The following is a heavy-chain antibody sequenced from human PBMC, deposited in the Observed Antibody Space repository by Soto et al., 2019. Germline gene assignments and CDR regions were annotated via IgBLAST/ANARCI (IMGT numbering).Heavy chain of an antibody. CDR1: GDSISSGDYY. V-gene: IGHV4-30-4*01. D-gene: IGHD5-12*01. Sequence: SETLSLTCTVSGDSISSGDYYWSWIRQPPGKGLEWIGYIHYGGGTYYNPSLQSRVSMSLDSSKNQFSLRLNSVTAGDTAVYYCARYSGYTGYESHWFDPWGQGTLVTVSS. CDR3: ARYSGYTGYESHWFDP. J-gene: IGHJ5*02. CDR2: IHYGGGT.